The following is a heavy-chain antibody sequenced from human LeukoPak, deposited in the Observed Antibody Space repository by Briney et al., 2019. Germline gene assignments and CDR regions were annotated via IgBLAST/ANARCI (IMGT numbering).Heavy chain of an antibody. CDR1: GFTFRKYA. J-gene: IGHJ4*02. Sequence: PGGSLGLSCAVSGFTFRKYAIHWVRQAPGKGLEWVAFISNDGSIKYYADSVKGRFTISRDNSQNTLDLQMNSLRAEDTAVYYCARDLSERYSTDYWGQGTLVTVSS. D-gene: IGHD1-26*01. CDR3: ARDLSERYSTDY. CDR2: ISNDGSIK. V-gene: IGHV3-30-3*01.